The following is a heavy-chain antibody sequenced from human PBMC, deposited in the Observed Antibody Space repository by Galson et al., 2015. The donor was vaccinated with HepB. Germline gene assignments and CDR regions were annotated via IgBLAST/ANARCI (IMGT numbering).Heavy chain of an antibody. CDR3: ARDLYYYDSSGYYSDVFDI. Sequence: SVKVSCKASGYTFTTYGISWVRQAPGQGLEWMGWISGYKGNTYYAQKFQGRVTMTTDKSTSTAYMELRSLRSDDTAVYYCARDLYYYDSSGYYSDVFDIWGQGTMVTVSS. D-gene: IGHD3-22*01. CDR2: ISGYKGNT. V-gene: IGHV1-18*01. CDR1: GYTFTTYG. J-gene: IGHJ3*02.